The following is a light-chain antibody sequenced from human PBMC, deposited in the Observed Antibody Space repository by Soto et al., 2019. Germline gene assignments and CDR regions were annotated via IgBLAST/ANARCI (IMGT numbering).Light chain of an antibody. V-gene: IGLV2-14*03. CDR1: SRDVGGYNY. CDR3: SSYTTSSPVV. J-gene: IGLJ2*01. Sequence: QSVLTQPASVSGSPGQSITISCTGSSRDVGGYNYVSWYQHHPGKAPKLMIYDVSNRPSGVSNRFSGSKSGNTASLTISGLQAEDGADYYCSSYTTSSPVVFGGGTKLTVL. CDR2: DVS.